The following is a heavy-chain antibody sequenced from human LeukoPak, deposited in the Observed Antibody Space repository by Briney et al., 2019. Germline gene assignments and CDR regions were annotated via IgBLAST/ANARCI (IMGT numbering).Heavy chain of an antibody. CDR3: AKTSFRRRLFAFDI. D-gene: IGHD3-3*02. CDR1: GGTFSSYA. J-gene: IGHJ3*02. V-gene: IGHV1-69*05. CDR2: IIPIFGTA. Sequence: SVKVSCKASGGTFSSYAISWVRQAPGQGLEWMGRIIPIFGTANYAQKFQGRVTITTDESTSTAYMELSSLRSEDTAVYYCAKTSFRRRLFAFDIWGQGTMVTVSS.